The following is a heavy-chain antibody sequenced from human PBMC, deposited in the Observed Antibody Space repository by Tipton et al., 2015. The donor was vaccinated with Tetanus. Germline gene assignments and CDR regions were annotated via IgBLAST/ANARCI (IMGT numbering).Heavy chain of an antibody. Sequence: TLSLTCTVFGGSVSSGSYYWAWIRQPPGKGLEYIGYILYGGSTHYNPSLKSRVTVSADPSENQFSLTLSSVTAADTAVYYCARANYEFPNKGPFDSWGQGTLVIVSS. J-gene: IGHJ4*02. CDR3: ARANYEFPNKGPFDS. V-gene: IGHV4-61*01. CDR2: ILYGGST. CDR1: GGSVSSGSYY. D-gene: IGHD3-3*01.